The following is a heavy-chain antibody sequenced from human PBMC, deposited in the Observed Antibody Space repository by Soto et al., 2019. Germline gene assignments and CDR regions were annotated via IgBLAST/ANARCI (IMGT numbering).Heavy chain of an antibody. D-gene: IGHD3-9*01. V-gene: IGHV4-34*01. CDR1: GGSFSGYY. CDR3: ARDSYEQTYYDILTGPTRYYYYMDV. Sequence: PSETLSLTCAVYGGSFSGYYWSWIRQPPGKGLEWIGEIVRQPPGKGLEWIGEISHSVSADYNPSLKGRVTISVDTSKNQFSLKLSSVTAADTAVYYCARDSYEQTYYDILTGPTRYYYYMDVWGKGTTVTVSS. CDR2: ISHSVSA. J-gene: IGHJ6*03.